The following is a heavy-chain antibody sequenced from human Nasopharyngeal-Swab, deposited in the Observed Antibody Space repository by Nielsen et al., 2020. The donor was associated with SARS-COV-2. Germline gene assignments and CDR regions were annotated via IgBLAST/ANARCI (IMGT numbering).Heavy chain of an antibody. J-gene: IGHJ4*02. D-gene: IGHD1-20*01. CDR3: AKVGFRSITGTSPLEY. CDR1: GFTFSSYA. Sequence: GESLKIYCEASGFTFSSYAMSWVRQAPGKGLEWVSAISGSGGSTYYAYSVKGRFTISSDNSKNTLYLQMNSLRAEDTAVYYCAKVGFRSITGTSPLEYCGQGTLVTVSS. CDR2: ISGSGGST. V-gene: IGHV3-23*01.